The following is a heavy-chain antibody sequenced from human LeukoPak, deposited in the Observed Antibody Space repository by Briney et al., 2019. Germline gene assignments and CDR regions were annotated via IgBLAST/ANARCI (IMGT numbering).Heavy chain of an antibody. Sequence: ASVKVSCKASGYTFTGYYMHWVRQAPGQGLEWMGRINPNSGGTNYAQKFQGRVTMTRDTSISTAYMELSRLRSDDTAVYYCAGDVDIVATGVAGVNYWGQGTLVIVPS. V-gene: IGHV1-2*06. CDR1: GYTFTGYY. D-gene: IGHD5-12*01. J-gene: IGHJ4*02. CDR3: AGDVDIVATGVAGVNY. CDR2: INPNSGGT.